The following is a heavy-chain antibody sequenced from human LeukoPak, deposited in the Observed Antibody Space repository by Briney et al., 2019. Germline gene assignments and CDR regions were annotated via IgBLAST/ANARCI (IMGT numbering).Heavy chain of an antibody. V-gene: IGHV3-23*01. J-gene: IGHJ4*02. CDR2: ISGSGGST. CDR1: GFTFSSYA. Sequence: PGGSLRLSCAASGFTFSSYAMSWVRQAPGKGLEWVSAISGSGGSTYYADSVKGRFTISRDNSKNTLYLQMNSLRAEDTVVYYCAKGGKWDVTPFDYWGQGTLVTVSS. D-gene: IGHD1-26*01. CDR3: AKGGKWDVTPFDY.